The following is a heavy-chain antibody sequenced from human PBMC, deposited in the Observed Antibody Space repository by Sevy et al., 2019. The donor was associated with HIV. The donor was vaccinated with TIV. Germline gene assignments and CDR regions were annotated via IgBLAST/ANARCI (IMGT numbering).Heavy chain of an antibody. CDR2: ISGSSNTK. CDR3: ARDPEQLVGNYFDY. CDR1: GFTFSSYS. J-gene: IGHJ4*02. D-gene: IGHD6-13*01. V-gene: IGHV3-48*01. Sequence: GGSLRLSCAASGFTFSSYSMNWVRQAPGKGLEWVSYISGSSNTKYYADSVKGRFTISGDNAKNSLYLQMNSLRAEDTAVYYCARDPEQLVGNYFDYWGQGTPVTVSS.